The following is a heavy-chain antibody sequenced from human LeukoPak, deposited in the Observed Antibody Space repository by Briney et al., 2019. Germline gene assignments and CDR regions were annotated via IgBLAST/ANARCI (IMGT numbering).Heavy chain of an antibody. Sequence: SETRSLTCTVSGGSISSYYWSWIRQPPGKGLEWIGYIYYSGSTNYNPSLKSRVTISVDTSKNQFSLKLSSVTAADTAVYYCARAFKNCSGGSCYLGYYYYMDVWGKGTTVTVSS. J-gene: IGHJ6*03. CDR3: ARAFKNCSGGSCYLGYYYYMDV. V-gene: IGHV4-59*01. CDR2: IYYSGST. CDR1: GGSISSYY. D-gene: IGHD2-15*01.